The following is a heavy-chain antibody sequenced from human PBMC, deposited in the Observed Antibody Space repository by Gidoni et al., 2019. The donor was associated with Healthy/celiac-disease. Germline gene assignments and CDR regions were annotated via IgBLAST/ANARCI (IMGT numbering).Heavy chain of an antibody. CDR3: AREPPAAGTLTYNWFDP. D-gene: IGHD6-13*01. V-gene: IGHV3-7*03. Sequence: EVQLVESGGGLVQPGGSLGPSCSASGFTFSGYWMSWVRQAPGKGLEWVANIKQDGSEKYYVDSVKGRFTISRDNAKNSLYLQMNSLRAEDTAVYYCAREPPAAGTLTYNWFDPWGQGTLVTVSS. J-gene: IGHJ5*02. CDR1: GFTFSGYW. CDR2: IKQDGSEK.